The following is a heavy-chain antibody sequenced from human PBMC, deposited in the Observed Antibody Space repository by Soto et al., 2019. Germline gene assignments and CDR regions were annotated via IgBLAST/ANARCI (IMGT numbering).Heavy chain of an antibody. CDR1: GYGFTSYW. D-gene: IGHD6-13*01. CDR3: AHSAIYTSTWFYFDY. CDR2: IYPGDSDI. J-gene: IGHJ4*02. Sequence: PGESLKISCKASGYGFTSYWIGWVRQVPGRGLEWLASIYPGDSDIRYSPSLQGLVTISADKSTNTAYLQWSSLRASDTATYYCAHSAIYTSTWFYFDYWGQGTLVTVSS. V-gene: IGHV5-51*01.